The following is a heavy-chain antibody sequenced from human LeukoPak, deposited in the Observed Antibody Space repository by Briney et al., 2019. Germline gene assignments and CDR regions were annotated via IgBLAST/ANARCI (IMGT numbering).Heavy chain of an antibody. CDR1: GYTFTSYG. CDR3: AREFRTYYDFWSGYHIFDY. V-gene: IGHV1-18*01. J-gene: IGHJ4*02. CDR2: ISAYNGNT. D-gene: IGHD3-3*01. Sequence: RASVKVSCKASGYTFTSYGISWVRQAPGQGLEWMGWISAYNGNTNYAQKLQGRVTMTTETSTSTAYMELRSLTSDDTAVYYCAREFRTYYDFWSGYHIFDYWGQGTLVTVSS.